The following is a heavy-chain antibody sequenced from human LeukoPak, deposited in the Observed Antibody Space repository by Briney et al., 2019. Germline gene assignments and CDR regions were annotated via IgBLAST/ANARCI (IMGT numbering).Heavy chain of an antibody. CDR3: ARGDLRVFSGWIIYYYYGMDV. CDR1: GGSISSGGYS. J-gene: IGHJ6*02. Sequence: PSETLSLTCAVSGGSISSGGYSWSWIRQPPGKGLEWIGYIYHSGSTYYNPSLKSRVTISVDTSKNQFSLKLSSVTAADTAVYYCARGDLRVFSGWIIYYYYGMDVWGQGTTVTVSS. CDR2: IYHSGST. V-gene: IGHV4-30-2*01. D-gene: IGHD6-19*01.